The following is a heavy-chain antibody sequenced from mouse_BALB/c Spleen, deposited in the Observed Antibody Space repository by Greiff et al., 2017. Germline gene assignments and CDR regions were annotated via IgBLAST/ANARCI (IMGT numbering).Heavy chain of an antibody. V-gene: IGHV1-18*01. CDR2: INPNNGGT. Sequence: VQLKQSGPELVKPGASVKIPCKASGYTFTDYNMDWVKQSHGKSLEWIGDINPNNGGTIYNQKFKGKATLTVDKSSSTAYMELRSLTSEDTAVYYCARYYGSSYPYAMDYWGQGTSVTVSS. CDR1: GYTFTDYN. CDR3: ARYYGSSYPYAMDY. D-gene: IGHD1-1*01. J-gene: IGHJ4*01.